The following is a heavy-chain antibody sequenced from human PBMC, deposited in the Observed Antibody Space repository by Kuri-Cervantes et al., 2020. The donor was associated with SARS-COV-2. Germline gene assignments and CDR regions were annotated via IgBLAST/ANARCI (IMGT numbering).Heavy chain of an antibody. V-gene: IGHV3-30*18. CDR1: GFTFSSYG. CDR3: AKGGGPGSYIPLDY. D-gene: IGHD1-26*01. CDR2: ISYDGSNK. J-gene: IGHJ4*02. Sequence: GGSLRLSCAASGFTFSSYGMHRVRQAPGKGPEWVAVISYDGSNKYYADSVKGRFTTSRDNSKNTLYLQMNSLRAEDTAVYYCAKGGGPGSYIPLDYWGQGTLVTVSS.